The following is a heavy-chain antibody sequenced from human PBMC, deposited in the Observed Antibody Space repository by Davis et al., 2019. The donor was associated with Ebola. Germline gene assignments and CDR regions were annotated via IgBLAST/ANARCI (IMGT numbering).Heavy chain of an antibody. D-gene: IGHD3-10*01. CDR2: IFYSGST. Sequence: MPSETLSLTCTVSGGSISSSYWSWIRQPPGKGLEWIGNIFYSGSTNYNPSVKSRVTISLDTSKTQFSLKLSSVTAADTAVYYCARYFYGSGSFYFDYWGQGPLVTVSS. CDR1: GGSISSSY. J-gene: IGHJ4*02. V-gene: IGHV4-59*01. CDR3: ARYFYGSGSFYFDY.